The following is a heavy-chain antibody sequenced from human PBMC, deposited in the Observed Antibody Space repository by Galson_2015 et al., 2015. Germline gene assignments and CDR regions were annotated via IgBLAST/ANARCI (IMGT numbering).Heavy chain of an antibody. CDR1: GYTFTTYG. CDR2: ISGNNANT. V-gene: IGHV1-18*01. D-gene: IGHD6-19*01. CDR3: ARDPPGWPYYFDF. J-gene: IGHJ4*02. Sequence: SVKVSCKASGYTFTTYGISWVRQAPGQGLEWMGWISGNNANTNYAQNLRGRVTMTKDTSTNTAYMELRSLRSDDTAVYYCARDPPGWPYYFDFWGQGTLVTVSS.